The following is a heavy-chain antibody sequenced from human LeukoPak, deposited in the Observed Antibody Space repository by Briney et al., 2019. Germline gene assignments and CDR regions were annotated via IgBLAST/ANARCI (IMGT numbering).Heavy chain of an antibody. D-gene: IGHD3-22*01. CDR1: GGTSSSYT. Sequence: RASVKVSCKASGGTSSSYTISWVRQAPGQGLEWMGRIIPILGIANYEQKFQGRVTITADKSTSTAYMELSSLRSEDTAVYYCARDLGRNYYDSSKFDYWGQGTLVTVSS. V-gene: IGHV1-69*04. J-gene: IGHJ4*02. CDR2: IIPILGIA. CDR3: ARDLGRNYYDSSKFDY.